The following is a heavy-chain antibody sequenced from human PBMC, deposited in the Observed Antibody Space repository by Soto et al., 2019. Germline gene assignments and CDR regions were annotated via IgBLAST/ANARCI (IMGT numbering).Heavy chain of an antibody. CDR1: GFTFSSYG. Sequence: QVQLVESGGGVVQPGRSLRLSCAASGFTFSSYGMHWVRQAPGKGLEWVAVIWYDGSNKYYADSVKGRFTISRDNSKNTLYRQMNSLRAEDTDVYYCARDDCSGCSCYRFRYWGQGTLVTVSS. D-gene: IGHD2-15*01. J-gene: IGHJ4*02. CDR3: ARDDCSGCSCYRFRY. V-gene: IGHV3-33*01. CDR2: IWYDGSNK.